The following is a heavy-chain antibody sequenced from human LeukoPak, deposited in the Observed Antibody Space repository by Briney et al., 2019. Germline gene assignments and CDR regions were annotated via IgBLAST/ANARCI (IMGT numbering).Heavy chain of an antibody. CDR2: ISSSSSYI. V-gene: IGHV3-21*04. CDR1: GFTFSSYS. CDR3: ARGVVAGTPPDLDY. J-gene: IGHJ4*02. D-gene: IGHD6-19*01. Sequence: GGSLRLSCAASGFTFSSYSMNWVRQAPGKGLEWVSSISSSSSYIYYADSVKGRFTISRDNSKNTLYLQMNSLRAEDTALYYCARGVVAGTPPDLDYWGQGTLVTVSS.